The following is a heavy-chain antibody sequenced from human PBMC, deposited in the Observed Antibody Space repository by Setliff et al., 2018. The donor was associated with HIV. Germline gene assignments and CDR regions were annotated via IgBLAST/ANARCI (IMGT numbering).Heavy chain of an antibody. Sequence: SETLSLTCSVSGGSIRSGYYYWSWIRQHPGKGLEWIGYIYYSGSSYYNPSLKSRVTISVDTSKNQFSVKLSSVTAADTAVYYCARVLNPSDAFEIWGQGTTVTVSS. J-gene: IGHJ3*02. CDR1: GGSIRSGYYY. V-gene: IGHV4-31*03. CDR3: ARVLNPSDAFEI. CDR2: IYYSGSS.